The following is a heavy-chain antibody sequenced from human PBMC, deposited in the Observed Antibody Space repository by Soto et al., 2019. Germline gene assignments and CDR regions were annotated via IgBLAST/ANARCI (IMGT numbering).Heavy chain of an antibody. Sequence: QVQLQESGPGLVKPSETLSLTCTVSGGSISSYYWSWIRQPPGKGLEWIGYIYYSGSTNYNPSLXGXAXVXXATSKHQCSLKLSSVTAADTAVYYCARVWGGAFDIWGQGPMVTVSS. D-gene: IGHD3-10*01. J-gene: IGHJ3*02. CDR2: IYYSGST. CDR3: ARVWGGAFDI. CDR1: GGSISSYY. V-gene: IGHV4-59*01.